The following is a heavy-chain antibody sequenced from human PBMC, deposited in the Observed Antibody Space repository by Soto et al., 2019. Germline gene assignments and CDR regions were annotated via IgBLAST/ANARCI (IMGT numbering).Heavy chain of an antibody. Sequence: GGSLRLSCAASGFTFSTHWMNWVRQAPGKGLEWVADIKQDGSEKYYVDSVKGRFIVYRDNVKNTLYLQMNSLRVEDTAVYYCARGDYFDRRFDNWGQGTLVNVSS. D-gene: IGHD3-22*01. V-gene: IGHV3-7*03. CDR1: GFTFSTHW. CDR3: ARGDYFDRRFDN. CDR2: IKQDGSEK. J-gene: IGHJ4*02.